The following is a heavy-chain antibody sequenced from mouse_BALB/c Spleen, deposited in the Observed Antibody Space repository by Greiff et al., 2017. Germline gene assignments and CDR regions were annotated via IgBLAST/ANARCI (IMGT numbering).Heavy chain of an antibody. Sequence: LVESGAELMKPGASVKISCKATGYTFSSYWIEWVKQRPGHGLEWIGEILPGSGSTNYNEKFKGKATFTADTSSNTAYMQLSSLTSEDSAVYYCASSLPPFAYWGQGTLVTVSA. V-gene: IGHV1-9*01. CDR3: ASSLPPFAY. J-gene: IGHJ3*01. CDR1: GYTFSSYW. CDR2: ILPGSGST. D-gene: IGHD2-10*01.